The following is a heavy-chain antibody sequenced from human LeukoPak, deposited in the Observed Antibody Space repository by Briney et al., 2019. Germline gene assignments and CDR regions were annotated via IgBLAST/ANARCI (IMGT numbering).Heavy chain of an antibody. CDR2: MNPNSGNT. CDR1: GYTFTSYD. Sequence: ASVKVSCKASGYTFTSYDINWVRQATGQGLEWMGWMNPNSGNTGYAQKFQGRVTMTRNTSISTAYMELSSLRSEDTAVYYCARGYHLTGYYNHGYWGQGTLVTVSS. J-gene: IGHJ4*02. V-gene: IGHV1-8*01. CDR3: ARGYHLTGYYNHGY. D-gene: IGHD3-9*01.